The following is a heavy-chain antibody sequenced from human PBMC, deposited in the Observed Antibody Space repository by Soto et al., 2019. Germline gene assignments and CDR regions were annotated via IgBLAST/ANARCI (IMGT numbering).Heavy chain of an antibody. CDR3: AKDTGSSWYGGLYY. V-gene: IGHV3-9*01. CDR1: GFSFDDYA. D-gene: IGHD6-13*01. J-gene: IGHJ4*02. CDR2: ISWNSKSI. Sequence: EVQLVESGGGLLQPGRSLRLSCAASGFSFDDYAMHWVRQAPGKGLEWVSGISWNSKSIGYADSVKGRFTISRDNAKNSLYLQVNSLRPEDTALYYCAKDTGSSWYGGLYYWGQGTLVTVSS.